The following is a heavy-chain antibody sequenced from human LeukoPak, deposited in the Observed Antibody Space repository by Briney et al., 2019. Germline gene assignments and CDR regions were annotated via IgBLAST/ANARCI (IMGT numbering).Heavy chain of an antibody. CDR2: IIPIFGTA. D-gene: IGHD1-14*01. J-gene: IGHJ4*02. V-gene: IGHV1-69*13. CDR1: RGTFISYA. Sequence: ASVKVSCKASRGTFISYAISWVRQAPGQGLEWMGGIIPIFGTANYAQKFQGRVTITADESTSTAYMELSSLRSEDTAVYYCARGKSVNPLSLDYWGQGTLVTVSS. CDR3: ARGKSVNPLSLDY.